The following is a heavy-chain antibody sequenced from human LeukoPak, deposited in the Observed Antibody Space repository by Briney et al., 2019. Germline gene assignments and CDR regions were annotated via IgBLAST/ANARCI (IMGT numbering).Heavy chain of an antibody. CDR1: GGSISSYY. V-gene: IGHV4-59*01. Sequence: PSETLSLTCTVSGGSISSYYWSWIRQPPGKGLDWIGYIYYSGSTNYNPSLKSRVTISVDTSKNQFSLKLSSVTAADTAVYYCARTPLWFGREDAFDIWGQGTMVTVSS. J-gene: IGHJ3*02. D-gene: IGHD3-10*01. CDR3: ARTPLWFGREDAFDI. CDR2: IYYSGST.